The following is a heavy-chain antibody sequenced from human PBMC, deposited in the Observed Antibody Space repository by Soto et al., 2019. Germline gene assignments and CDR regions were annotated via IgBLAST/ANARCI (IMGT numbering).Heavy chain of an antibody. CDR2: IWYDGTNK. CDR3: ARDIGDQTIRWTDAFDI. D-gene: IGHD2-15*01. CDR1: GFTFSSYG. Sequence: PGGSLRLSCAASGFTFSSYGMHWVRQAPGKXLEWVAVIWYDGTNKYYVDSVKGRFTISKDNSKKTLYLQMNSLRAEDTAIYYCARDIGDQTIRWTDAFDIWGQGTMVTVSS. J-gene: IGHJ3*02. V-gene: IGHV3-33*01.